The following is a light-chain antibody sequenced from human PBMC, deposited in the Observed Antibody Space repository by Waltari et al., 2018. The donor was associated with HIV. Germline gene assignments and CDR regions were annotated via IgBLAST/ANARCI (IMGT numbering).Light chain of an antibody. Sequence: DIQMAQSPSSVYVSVGDRLTIYCRASQGVSTWLAWYQQKPGKAPKLLIYAASSLQSGVPSRFSGSGSGTDFTLTISSLQPEDFATYYCQQSYSTPGYTFGQGTKLEIK. J-gene: IGKJ2*01. CDR3: QQSYSTPGYT. CDR1: QGVSTW. CDR2: AAS. V-gene: IGKV1-12*01.